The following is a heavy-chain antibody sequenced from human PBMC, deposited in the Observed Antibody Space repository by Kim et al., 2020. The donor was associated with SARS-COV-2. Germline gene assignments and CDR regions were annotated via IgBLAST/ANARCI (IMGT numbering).Heavy chain of an antibody. CDR3: ARRRNWNYYYFDY. D-gene: IGHD1-7*01. J-gene: IGHJ4*02. CDR2: IYYSGST. Sequence: SETLSLTCTVSGGSISSSSYYWGWIRQPPGKGLEWIGSIYYSGSTYYNPSLKSRVTISVDTSKNQFSLKLSSVTAADTAVYYCARRRNWNYYYFDYWGQG. V-gene: IGHV4-39*01. CDR1: GGSISSSSYY.